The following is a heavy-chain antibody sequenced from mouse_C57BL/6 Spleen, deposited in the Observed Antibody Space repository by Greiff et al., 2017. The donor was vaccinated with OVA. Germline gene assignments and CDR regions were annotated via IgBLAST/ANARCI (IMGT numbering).Heavy chain of an antibody. CDR3: ARWDYPRFAY. CDR2: INPNNGGT. D-gene: IGHD2-4*01. J-gene: IGHJ3*01. Sequence: VQLQQSGPELVKPGASVKIPCKASGYTFTDYNMDWVKQSHGKSLEWIGDINPNNGGTIYNQKFKGKATLTVDKSSSTAYMELRSLTSEDTAVYYCARWDYPRFAYWGQGTLVTVSA. V-gene: IGHV1-18*01. CDR1: GYTFTDYN.